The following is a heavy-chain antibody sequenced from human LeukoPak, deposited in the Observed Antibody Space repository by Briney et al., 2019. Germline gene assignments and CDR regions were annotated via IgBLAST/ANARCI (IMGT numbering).Heavy chain of an antibody. CDR3: ARAHSGYDSDWFDP. J-gene: IGHJ5*02. D-gene: IGHD5-12*01. V-gene: IGHV1-69*13. CDR1: GGTFSSYA. Sequence: SVKVSCMASGGTFSSYAISWVRQAPGQGLEWMGGIIPIFGTANYAQKFQGRVTITADESTSTAYMELSSLRSEDTAVYYCARAHSGYDSDWFDPWGQGTLVTVSS. CDR2: IIPIFGTA.